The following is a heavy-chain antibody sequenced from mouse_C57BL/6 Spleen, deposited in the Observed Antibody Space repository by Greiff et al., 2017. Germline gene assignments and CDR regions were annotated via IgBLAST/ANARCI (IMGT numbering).Heavy chain of an antibody. J-gene: IGHJ3*01. CDR3: ARGGGNAFAY. D-gene: IGHD1-1*02. Sequence: EVTLMEPGGDLVKPGGSLKLSCAASGFTFSSYGMSWVRQTPDKRLEWVATISSGGSYTNYTDNVKGRFTITRDNAKSTLYLQMSSLKSEDTAMYYCARGGGNAFAYWGQGTLVTVSA. CDR1: GFTFSSYG. V-gene: IGHV5-6*01. CDR2: ISSGGSYT.